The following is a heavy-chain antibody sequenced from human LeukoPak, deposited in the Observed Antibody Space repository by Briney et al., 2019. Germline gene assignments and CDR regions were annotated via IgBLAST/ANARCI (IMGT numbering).Heavy chain of an antibody. D-gene: IGHD3-22*01. V-gene: IGHV4-59*01. CDR3: ARSDSSALLD. CDR2: NYYSGST. J-gene: IGHJ4*02. CDR1: GGSISSYY. Sequence: SETLSLTCTVSGGSISSYYWSWIRQPPGKGLEWIGYNYYSGSTNYNPSLKSRVTISVDTSKNQFSLKLSSVTAADTAVYYCARSDSSALLDWGQGTLVTVSS.